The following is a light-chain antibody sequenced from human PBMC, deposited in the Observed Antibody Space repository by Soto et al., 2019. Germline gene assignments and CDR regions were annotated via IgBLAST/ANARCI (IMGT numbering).Light chain of an antibody. Sequence: EIVLTQSPGTLSLSPGERATLSCRASQSVSSSYLAWYQQKPGQAPRLLIYGASSRATGIPDRFSGSGSGTDFTLTISRLEPEDFAVYYCQQYGSSLFTSDPGTKVDIK. CDR1: QSVSSSY. J-gene: IGKJ3*01. CDR3: QQYGSSLFT. CDR2: GAS. V-gene: IGKV3-20*01.